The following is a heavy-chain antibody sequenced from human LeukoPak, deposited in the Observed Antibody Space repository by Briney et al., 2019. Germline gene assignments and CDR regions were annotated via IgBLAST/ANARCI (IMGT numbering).Heavy chain of an antibody. V-gene: IGHV3-21*01. J-gene: IGHJ4*02. D-gene: IGHD3-10*01. CDR3: ARSNYYGSGSYYIFDY. CDR2: ISSSSYI. CDR1: GFTFSSYS. Sequence: GGSLRLSCAASGFTFSSYSMNWVRQAPGKGLEWVSSISSSSYIYYADSVKGRFTISRDNAKNSLYLQMNSLRAEDTAVYYCARSNYYGSGSYYIFDYWGQGTLVTVSS.